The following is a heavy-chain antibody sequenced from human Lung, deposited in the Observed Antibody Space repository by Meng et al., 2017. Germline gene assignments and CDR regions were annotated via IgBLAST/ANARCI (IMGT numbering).Heavy chain of an antibody. CDR1: GFTFTDHW. V-gene: IGHV3-74*01. J-gene: IGHJ1*01. Sequence: PLVGAGGGLVPPGRSLRLSCAASGFTFTDHWMHWVRQGPGKGLVWVSRINRDGTKPTYADSVKGRFTISRDNAKNTLYLQMNNLRAEDTAFYYCTNDRLNHWGQGALVTVSS. CDR2: INRDGTKP. D-gene: IGHD1-1*01. CDR3: TNDRLNH.